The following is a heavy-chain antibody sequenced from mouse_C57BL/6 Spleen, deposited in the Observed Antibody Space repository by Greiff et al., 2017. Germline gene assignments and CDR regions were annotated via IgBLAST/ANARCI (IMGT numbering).Heavy chain of an antibody. CDR1: GFTFSSYT. CDR3: ARQELGLFAY. CDR2: ISGGGGNT. J-gene: IGHJ3*01. Sequence: EVMLVESGGGLVKPGGSLKLSCAASGFTFSSYTMSWVRQTPEKRLEWVATISGGGGNTYYPDSVKGRFTISRDHAKNTLYLQMSSLRSEDTALYYCARQELGLFAYWGQGTLVTVSA. V-gene: IGHV5-9*01. D-gene: IGHD4-1*01.